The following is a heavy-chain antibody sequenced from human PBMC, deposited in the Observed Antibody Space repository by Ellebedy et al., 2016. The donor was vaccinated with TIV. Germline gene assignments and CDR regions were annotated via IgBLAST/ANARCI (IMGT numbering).Heavy chain of an antibody. V-gene: IGHV3-23*01. Sequence: GESLKISXAVSGLTFSSYAFSWFRQPPGKGLEWVSHISGTGHSTFYADSVEGRFTISRENSKDTLYLQMNNLRVEDTAMYYCARDMPEWELTSDDAFDVWGQGTMVTISS. CDR2: ISGTGHST. CDR3: ARDMPEWELTSDDAFDV. CDR1: GLTFSSYA. J-gene: IGHJ3*01. D-gene: IGHD4-23*01.